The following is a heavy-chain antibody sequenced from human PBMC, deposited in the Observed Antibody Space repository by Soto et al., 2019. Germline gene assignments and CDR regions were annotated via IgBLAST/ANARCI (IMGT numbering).Heavy chain of an antibody. D-gene: IGHD3-22*01. Sequence: ASVKVSCKASGSTFTAYYIHWVRQAPGQGLEYMGWISPKTGGSNLAQNFQGRVSMTRDTSNSTLYMEVRRLRSDDTALYYCARDGQDYYDTRGYHFLTSWGHGTLVTVSS. CDR2: ISPKTGGS. V-gene: IGHV1-2*02. CDR1: GSTFTAYY. J-gene: IGHJ5*01. CDR3: ARDGQDYYDTRGYHFLTS.